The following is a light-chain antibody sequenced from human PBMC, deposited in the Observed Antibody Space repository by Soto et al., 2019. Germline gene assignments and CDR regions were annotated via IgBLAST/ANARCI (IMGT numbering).Light chain of an antibody. CDR1: QSVSSY. CDR3: QVRTNWSIA. Sequence: MLTQAPSTLSLSPGERSTLSCRASQSVSSYLAWYQQKPGQAPRLLIYDSSNRSTGIPARFSGTGSGKDFPITLNNLEPEDFAVYYCQVRTNWSIAFGRGPRLAIK. CDR2: DSS. V-gene: IGKV3-11*01. J-gene: IGKJ5*01.